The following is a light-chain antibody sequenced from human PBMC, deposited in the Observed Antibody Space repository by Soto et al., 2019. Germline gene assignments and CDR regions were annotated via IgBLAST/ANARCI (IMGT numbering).Light chain of an antibody. Sequence: QSVLTQPASVSGSSGQSITISCTGTSSDVGSYNLVSWHQQHPGIAPKLIIYEGDKRPSGVSNRFSGSKSGNTASMTISRLQAEDEADYYCCSYSYGSTLVFGGGTKVTV. V-gene: IGLV2-23*01. CDR1: SSDVGSYNL. J-gene: IGLJ2*01. CDR2: EGD. CDR3: CSYSYGSTLV.